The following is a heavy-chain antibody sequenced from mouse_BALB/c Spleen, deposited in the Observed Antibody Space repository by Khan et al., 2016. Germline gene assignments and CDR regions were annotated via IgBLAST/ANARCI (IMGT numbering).Heavy chain of an antibody. CDR2: ISTYYGDT. D-gene: IGHD2-1*01. J-gene: IGHJ4*01. V-gene: IGHV1S137*01. Sequence: QVQLQQSGAELVRPGVSVKISCKGSGYTFTDYAMHWVKQSHAKNLEWIGVISTYYGDTSYNQKFEGKATMTVDKSSSTAYMELARLTSEDSAIYYYAREGLNYDYTMDYWGQGTSVTVSS. CDR3: AREGLNYDYTMDY. CDR1: GYTFTDYA.